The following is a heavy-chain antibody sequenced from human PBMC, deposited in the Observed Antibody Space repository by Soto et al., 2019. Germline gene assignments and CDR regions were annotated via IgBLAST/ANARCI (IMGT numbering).Heavy chain of an antibody. CDR3: ARGSSPTMVRGVYAADY. V-gene: IGHV1-18*01. CDR2: ISAYNGNT. J-gene: IGHJ4*02. CDR1: GYTFTSYG. D-gene: IGHD3-10*01. Sequence: ASVKVSCTASGYTFTSYGISWVRQAPGQGLEWMGWISAYNGNTNYAQKLQGRVTMTTDTSTSTAYMELRSLRSDDTAVYYCARGSSPTMVRGVYAADYWGQGTLVTVSS.